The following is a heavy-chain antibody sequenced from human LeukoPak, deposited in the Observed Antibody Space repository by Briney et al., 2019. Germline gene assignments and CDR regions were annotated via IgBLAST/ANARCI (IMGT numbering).Heavy chain of an antibody. CDR1: GYTFTSYG. J-gene: IGHJ4*02. CDR2: ISAYNGNT. CDR3: ARAPRVVVPAAMVAFFDY. D-gene: IGHD2-2*01. Sequence: ASVKVSCKASGYTFTSYGISWVRQAPGQGFEWMGWISAYNGNTNYAQKLQGRVTMTTDTSTSTAYMELRSLRSDDTAVYYCARAPRVVVPAAMVAFFDYWGQGTLVTVSS. V-gene: IGHV1-18*04.